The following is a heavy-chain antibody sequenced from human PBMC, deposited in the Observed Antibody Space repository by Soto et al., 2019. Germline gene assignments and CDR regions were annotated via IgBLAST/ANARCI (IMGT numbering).Heavy chain of an antibody. Sequence: GGSLRLSWLASGFSFSPYYMSWIRQSPVKGLEWISYISGDSSDTNYADSVKGRFTISRDNARKSVYLQMNSLRVDDTAVYYCVRRARIAHSWGHGSVVIVSS. CDR3: VRRARIAHS. CDR2: ISGDSSDT. CDR1: GFSFSPYY. J-gene: IGHJ5*01. D-gene: IGHD2-15*01. V-gene: IGHV3-11*06.